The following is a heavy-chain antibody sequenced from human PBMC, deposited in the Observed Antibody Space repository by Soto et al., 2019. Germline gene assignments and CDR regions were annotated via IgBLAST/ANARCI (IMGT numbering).Heavy chain of an antibody. D-gene: IGHD6-13*01. Sequence: QVHLVQSGAEVKKPGAAVRVSCKASGYTFTIYGISWLRQAHGQGLDWLGWFSAYNGDTNFAQKVEERVNLPTATSTSTASMDLWSLTSADTAVYYCARYTLGTETAAWLDPWGQGTMVTVSS. J-gene: IGHJ5*02. CDR3: ARYTLGTETAAWLDP. CDR1: GYTFTIYG. CDR2: FSAYNGDT. V-gene: IGHV1-18*04.